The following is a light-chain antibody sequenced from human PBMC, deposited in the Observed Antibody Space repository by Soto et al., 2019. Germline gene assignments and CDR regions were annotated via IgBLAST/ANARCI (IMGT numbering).Light chain of an antibody. Sequence: EIVMTQSPATLSVSPGERATLSCRASQSVSSTLAWYQQKPGQAPRLLVYGASTRATDIPARFTGSGSGTEFTLTIGSLQSEDFAVYYCQQYNSWPLTFGQGTKADIK. CDR3: QQYNSWPLT. CDR2: GAS. V-gene: IGKV3-15*01. J-gene: IGKJ1*01. CDR1: QSVSST.